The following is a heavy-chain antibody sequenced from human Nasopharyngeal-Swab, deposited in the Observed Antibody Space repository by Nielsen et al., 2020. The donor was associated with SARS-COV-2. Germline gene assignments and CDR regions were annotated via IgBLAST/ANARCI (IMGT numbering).Heavy chain of an antibody. CDR3: LTVRVDTGASY. CDR1: GLRFSSHW. Sequence: GGSLRLSCVASGLRFSSHWMHWVRQGPGKGPVWVSHINTDGTTTKSADSVKGRFTISRDNSEKTLYLQMDGLRAEDTAVYYRLTVRVDTGASYWGQGTLVTVSS. J-gene: IGHJ4*02. D-gene: IGHD4/OR15-4a*01. V-gene: IGHV3-74*01. CDR2: INTDGTTT.